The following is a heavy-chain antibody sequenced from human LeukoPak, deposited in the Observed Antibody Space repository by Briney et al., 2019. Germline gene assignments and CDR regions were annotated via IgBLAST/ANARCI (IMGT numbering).Heavy chain of an antibody. CDR1: GGTFSSYA. Sequence: GASVKVSCKASGGTFSSYAISWVRQATGQGLEWMGGIIPIFGTANYAQKFEGTVTSTPDESPSTAYMELSSLRSEDTGVYYCARDRGYSYGYFKFWFDPWGQETLVTVSS. CDR3: ARDRGYSYGYFKFWFDP. J-gene: IGHJ5*02. CDR2: IIPIFGTA. D-gene: IGHD5-18*01. V-gene: IGHV1-69*13.